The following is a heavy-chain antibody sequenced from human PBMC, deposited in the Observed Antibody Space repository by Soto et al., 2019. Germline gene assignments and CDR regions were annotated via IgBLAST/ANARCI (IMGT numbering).Heavy chain of an antibody. V-gene: IGHV3-23*01. CDR3: AKGEWELLSDYYYGMDV. CDR1: GFTFSSYA. Sequence: PGGSLRLSCAASGFTFSSYAMSWVRQAPGKGLEWVSAISGRGGSTYYADSVKGRFTISRDNSKNTLYLQMNSLRAEDTAVYYCAKGEWELLSDYYYGMDVWGQGTTVTVSS. D-gene: IGHD1-26*01. CDR2: ISGRGGST. J-gene: IGHJ6*02.